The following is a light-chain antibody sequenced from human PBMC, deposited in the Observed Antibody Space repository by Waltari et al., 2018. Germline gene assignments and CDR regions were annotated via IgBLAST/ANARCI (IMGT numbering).Light chain of an antibody. V-gene: IGLV1-44*01. Sequence: QSVLTQPPSASGTPGQRVTIPCSGSSSNIGSNTVNWYQPLPGTAPELLIYSNNQRPSGVPDRFSGSKSGTSASLAISGLQSEDEADYYCAAWDDSLNGFYVFGTGTKVTVL. J-gene: IGLJ1*01. CDR3: AAWDDSLNGFYV. CDR2: SNN. CDR1: SSNIGSNT.